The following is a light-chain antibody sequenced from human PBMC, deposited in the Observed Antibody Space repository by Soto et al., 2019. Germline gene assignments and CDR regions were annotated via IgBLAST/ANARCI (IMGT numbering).Light chain of an antibody. CDR2: DAS. J-gene: IGKJ4*01. Sequence: VLTQSPATLSLSPGERGTLSCRASQNLGTLYLAWFQQKPGQAPRLLIYDASNRATGIPARFRGSGSGTDFTLSITSLEPEDIAVYYCQQRSSWPLTFGGGTKVDI. CDR1: QNLGTLY. V-gene: IGKV3-11*01. CDR3: QQRSSWPLT.